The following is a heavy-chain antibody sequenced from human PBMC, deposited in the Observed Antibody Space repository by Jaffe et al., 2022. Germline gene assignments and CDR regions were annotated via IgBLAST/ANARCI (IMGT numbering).Heavy chain of an antibody. V-gene: IGHV3-7*01. CDR3: ARDRGTTYSHYYMDV. D-gene: IGHD5-18*01. J-gene: IGHJ6*03. CDR2: IKQDGSDK. CDR1: GFTFSTYW. Sequence: EVQLVESGGGLVQPGGSLRLSCAASGFTFSTYWMSWARQAPGKGLEWVANIKQDGSDKYYVDSVKGRFTVSRDNAKNSLYLQMNSLRAEDTAVYYCARDRGTTYSHYYMDVWGKGTTVTVSS.